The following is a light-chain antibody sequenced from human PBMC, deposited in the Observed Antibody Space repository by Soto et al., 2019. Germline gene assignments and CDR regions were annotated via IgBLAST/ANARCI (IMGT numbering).Light chain of an antibody. CDR3: MQHLQSWT. Sequence: DIVMTQSPLSLPVTPGEPASISCRSSQSLLHSNGYNYLDWYLQKPGQSPQLLFSLGSHRAAGVTDRFSGSGSGTDFTLKISRVAAEDVGVYYCMQHLQSWTFGQGTKVEIK. J-gene: IGKJ1*01. CDR2: LGS. CDR1: QSLLHSNGYNY. V-gene: IGKV2-28*01.